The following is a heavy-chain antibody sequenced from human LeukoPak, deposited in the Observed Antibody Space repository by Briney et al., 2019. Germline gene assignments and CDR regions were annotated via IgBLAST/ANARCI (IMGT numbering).Heavy chain of an antibody. Sequence: GGSLRLSCAASGFTFSSYSMNWLRQAPGKGLEWVSSISSSSSYIYYADSVKGRFTISRDNAKNSLYLQMNSLRAEDTAVYYCARWGEVVPAATYYFDYWGQGTLVTVSS. CDR2: ISSSSSYI. CDR1: GFTFSSYS. V-gene: IGHV3-21*01. CDR3: ARWGEVVPAATYYFDY. J-gene: IGHJ4*02. D-gene: IGHD2-2*01.